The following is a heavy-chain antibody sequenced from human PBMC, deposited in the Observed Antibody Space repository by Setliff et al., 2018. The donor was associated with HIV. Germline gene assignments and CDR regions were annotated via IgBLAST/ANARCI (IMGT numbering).Heavy chain of an antibody. V-gene: IGHV4-38-2*02. CDR2: IYHTGSS. Sequence: SETLSLTCDVSGFSISSRYYWGWIRQSPGKGLEWIGNIYHTGSSYYNPSLNDRATISLDTSKNQFSLKLNSVTAADTAVYYCARETNASGRLTAYWYFDLWGRGTLVTVSS. CDR3: ARETNASGRLTAYWYFDL. D-gene: IGHD3-10*01. J-gene: IGHJ2*01. CDR1: GFSISSRYY.